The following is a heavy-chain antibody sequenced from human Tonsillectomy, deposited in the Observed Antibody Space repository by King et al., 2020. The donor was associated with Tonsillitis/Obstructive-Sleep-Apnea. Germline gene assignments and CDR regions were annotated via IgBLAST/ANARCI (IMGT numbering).Heavy chain of an antibody. Sequence: VQLVESGGGSVQPGGSLRLSCAASGFIFSNDWMHWVRQAPGKGLVWVSRITRDGSSTSYADSVKGRFTISRDNAKNTLYLQMNSLRVEDTAVYYCARDAPGVCTSASCSKDGDYFDYWGQGTLVTVSS. J-gene: IGHJ4*02. CDR3: ARDAPGVCTSASCSKDGDYFDY. V-gene: IGHV3-74*01. D-gene: IGHD2-2*01. CDR2: ITRDGSST. CDR1: GFIFSNDW.